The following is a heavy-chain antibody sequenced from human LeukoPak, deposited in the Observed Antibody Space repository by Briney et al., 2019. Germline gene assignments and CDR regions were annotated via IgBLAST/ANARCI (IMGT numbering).Heavy chain of an antibody. J-gene: IGHJ3*02. Sequence: ASVKVSCKASGYTFTSYGISWVRQAPRQGLEWMGWISAYNGNTNYAQKLQGRVTMTTDTSTSTAYMELRSLRSDDTAVYYCARGSTSRKTAAGTIAFDIWGQGTMVTVSS. CDR3: ARGSTSRKTAAGTIAFDI. V-gene: IGHV1-18*01. CDR1: GYTFTSYG. CDR2: ISAYNGNT. D-gene: IGHD6-13*01.